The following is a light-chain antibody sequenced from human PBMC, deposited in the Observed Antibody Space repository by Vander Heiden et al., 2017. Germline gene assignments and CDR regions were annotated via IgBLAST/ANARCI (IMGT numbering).Light chain of an antibody. J-gene: IGKJ4*01. CDR1: QCLVSGVGITF. CDR2: QVS. CDR3: IQGTHWPLT. V-gene: IGKV2-30*01. Sequence: DVVFPQARLSLPVALGHPAPILCTSSQCLVSGVGITFLHCFQQRPGQSPRRLIYQVSKRDSGVPYRFSGSGSGTDFTLKISRVEAEDVGVYYCIQGTHWPLTFGGGTKVEIK.